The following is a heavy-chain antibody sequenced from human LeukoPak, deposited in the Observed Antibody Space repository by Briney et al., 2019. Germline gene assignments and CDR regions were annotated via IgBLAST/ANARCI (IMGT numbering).Heavy chain of an antibody. CDR3: ARDSSGTYCSTSSCSFDY. Sequence: PGGSLRLSCVGSGFTVSSNYMSWVRQAPGKGLEWVSLIYSCGSTYYADSVKGRFTISRDNSKNTLYLQMNSLRAEDTAVYYCARDSSGTYCSTSSCSFDYWGQGTLVTVSS. CDR1: GFTVSSNY. J-gene: IGHJ4*02. D-gene: IGHD2-2*01. V-gene: IGHV3-66*01. CDR2: IYSCGST.